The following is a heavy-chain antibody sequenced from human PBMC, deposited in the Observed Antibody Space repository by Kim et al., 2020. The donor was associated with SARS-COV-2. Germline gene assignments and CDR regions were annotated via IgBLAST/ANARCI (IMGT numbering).Heavy chain of an antibody. D-gene: IGHD3-10*01. CDR1: GFTFSTYN. V-gene: IGHV3-48*02. CDR3: AREIRYYGSGRYYSEFDY. J-gene: IGHJ4*02. Sequence: GGSLRLSCAASGFTFSTYNMNWVRQAPGKGLEWVSYITSSSSTIYYADSVRGRFTISRDNAKNSLYLQMNSLRDEDTAVYYCAREIRYYGSGRYYSEFDYWGQGSLVTVSS. CDR2: ITSSSSTI.